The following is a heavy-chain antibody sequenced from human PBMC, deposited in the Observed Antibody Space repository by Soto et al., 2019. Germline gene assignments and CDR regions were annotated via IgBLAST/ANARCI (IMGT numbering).Heavy chain of an antibody. CDR2: VWYDWST. J-gene: IGHJ6*02. Sequence: SETLSLTCTVSGGSISGFYWSWIRQPPGKGLEWIGYVWYDWSTNYNPSLKSRVTISLDTSKNQFSLKLSSVTAADTAVYYCAREQIAAAGVGYYYSGMGVWGQGTTVTVSS. V-gene: IGHV4-59*12. CDR1: GGSISGFY. D-gene: IGHD6-13*01. CDR3: AREQIAAAGVGYYYSGMGV.